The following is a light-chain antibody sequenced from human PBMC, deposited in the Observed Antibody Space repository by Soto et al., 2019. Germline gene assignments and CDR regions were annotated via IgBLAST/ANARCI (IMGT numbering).Light chain of an antibody. CDR3: QQTYSTPWT. CDR1: QNSSTY. J-gene: IGKJ1*01. V-gene: IGKV1-39*01. Sequence: DIQMAQSPTPLSASAGDSVTISCRASQNSSTYLNWYQQKPGSAPELLIWAASSLHSGVPSRFRGSGSGADFTLTISSLQPADSATYFCQQTYSTPWTFGQGTKVEIK. CDR2: AAS.